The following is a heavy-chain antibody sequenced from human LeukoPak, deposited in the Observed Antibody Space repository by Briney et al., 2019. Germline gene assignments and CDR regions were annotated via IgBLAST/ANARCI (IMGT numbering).Heavy chain of an antibody. J-gene: IGHJ3*02. CDR3: ARIDFYYYYDSSGYYSGAFDI. V-gene: IGHV4-4*07. CDR2: IYTSGST. CDR1: GGSISSNY. D-gene: IGHD3-22*01. Sequence: SETLSLTCTVSGGSISSNYWSWIRQPAGKGLEWIGRIYTSGSTNYNPSLKSRLTISVDTSKNQFSLNLSSVTAADTAVYYCARIDFYYYYDSSGYYSGAFDIWGQGTMVTVSS.